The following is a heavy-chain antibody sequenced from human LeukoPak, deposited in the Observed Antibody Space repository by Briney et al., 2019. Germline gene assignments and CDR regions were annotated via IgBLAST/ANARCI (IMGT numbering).Heavy chain of an antibody. CDR2: IWYDGSNK. V-gene: IGHV3-33*01. D-gene: IGHD3-22*01. Sequence: PGGSLRLSCAASGFTFSIYGMHWVRQAPGKGLEWVAVIWYDGSNKYYADSVKSRFTISRDNSKNTLYLEMNSLRAEDTAVYYCARDRYYYDSSGYYYDYWGQGTLVTVSS. CDR3: ARDRYYYDSSGYYYDY. J-gene: IGHJ4*02. CDR1: GFTFSIYG.